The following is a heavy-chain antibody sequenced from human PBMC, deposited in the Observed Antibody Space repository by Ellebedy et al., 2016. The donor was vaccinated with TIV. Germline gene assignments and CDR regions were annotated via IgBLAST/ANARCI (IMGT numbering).Heavy chain of an antibody. V-gene: IGHV3-7*03. CDR2: INQDGSGK. Sequence: PGGSLRLSCAASGFTFSSYWMSWVRQAPGKGLEWVANINQDGSGKNSVDSVKGRFTISRDNARNSVHLQMNSLRAEDTAVYYWARDSSDWPQIDYWGQGTLVTVSS. CDR3: ARDSSDWPQIDY. CDR1: GFTFSSYW. D-gene: IGHD6-19*01. J-gene: IGHJ4*02.